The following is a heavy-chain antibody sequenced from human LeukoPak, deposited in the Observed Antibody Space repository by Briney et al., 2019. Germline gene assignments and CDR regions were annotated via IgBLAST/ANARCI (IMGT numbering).Heavy chain of an antibody. CDR1: GFTFSSYA. CDR3: AKVPSGWPLYYFDY. V-gene: IGHV3-23*01. Sequence: GGSLRLSCAASGFTFSSYAMSWVRQAPGKGLEWVSAISGSGGSTYYADSVKGRFTISRDNSKNTLYLQMNSLRAEDTAVYYRAKVPSGWPLYYFDYWGQGTLVTVSS. J-gene: IGHJ4*02. D-gene: IGHD6-19*01. CDR2: ISGSGGST.